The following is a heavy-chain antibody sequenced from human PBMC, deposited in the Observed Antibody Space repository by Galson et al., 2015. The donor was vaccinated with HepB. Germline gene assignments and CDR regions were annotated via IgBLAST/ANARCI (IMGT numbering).Heavy chain of an antibody. Sequence: ETLSLTCTVFGGSVSTSSHYWGWVRQPPGKGLEWIGTIYYSGSTYYNPSLRSRVTISVDTSKNQFSLRLSSVTAADTAVYYCARPRTVVASGTMHPHAFDLWGQGTMVTVSS. CDR3: ARPRTVVASGTMHPHAFDL. J-gene: IGHJ3*01. V-gene: IGHV4-39*01. CDR1: GGSVSTSSHY. CDR2: IYYSGST. D-gene: IGHD3-10*01.